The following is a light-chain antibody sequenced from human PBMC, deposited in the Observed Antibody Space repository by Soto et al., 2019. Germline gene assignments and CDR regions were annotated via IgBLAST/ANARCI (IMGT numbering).Light chain of an antibody. CDR2: EGS. Sequence: QSALAQPASVSGSPGQSITISCTGTSSDVGSYNLVSWYQHHPGKVPKVVIYEGSRRPSGVSYRFSGSKSGNTASLTISGLQAEDEADYYCCSYAGSSTVVFGGGTKVTVL. V-gene: IGLV2-23*01. CDR3: CSYAGSSTVV. J-gene: IGLJ3*02. CDR1: SSDVGSYNL.